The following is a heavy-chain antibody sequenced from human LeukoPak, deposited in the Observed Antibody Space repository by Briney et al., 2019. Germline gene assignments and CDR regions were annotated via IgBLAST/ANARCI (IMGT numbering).Heavy chain of an antibody. D-gene: IGHD1-26*01. CDR1: GFTFSIYG. Sequence: GGSLRLSCAASGFTFSIYGMNWVRQAPGKGLEWVSSISSSSNYRYYADSVKGRFTISRDNSKNTLYLQMNSLRAEDTAVYYCAKDYEPLVGVHRWGDWFDPWGQGTLVTVSS. CDR3: AKDYEPLVGVHRWGDWFDP. CDR2: ISSSSNYR. V-gene: IGHV3-21*04. J-gene: IGHJ5*02.